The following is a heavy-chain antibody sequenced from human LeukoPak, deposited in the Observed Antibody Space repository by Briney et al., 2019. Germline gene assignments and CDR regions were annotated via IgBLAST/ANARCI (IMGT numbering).Heavy chain of an antibody. J-gene: IGHJ4*02. CDR3: ATYCSSTSCYRWPVDY. CDR1: GFTFSSYS. Sequence: GGSLRLSCAASGFTFSSYSMNWVRQAPGKGLEWVSYISSSSSTIYYADSVKGRFTISRDNAKNSLYLQMNSLRAEDTAVYYCATYCSSTSCYRWPVDYWGQGTLVTVSS. D-gene: IGHD2-2*02. CDR2: ISSSSSTI. V-gene: IGHV3-48*04.